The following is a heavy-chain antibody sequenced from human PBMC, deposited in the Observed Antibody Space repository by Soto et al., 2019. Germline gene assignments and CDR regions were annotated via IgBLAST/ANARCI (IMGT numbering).Heavy chain of an antibody. CDR3: AKDIVLMVYAIFDY. J-gene: IGHJ4*02. Sequence: EVQLVESGGGLVQPGRSLRLSCAASGFTFDDYAMHWVRQAPGKGLEWVTGISGSGGSTYYADSVKGRFTISRDNSKNTLYLQMNSLRAEDTAVYYCAKDIVLMVYAIFDYWGQGTLVTVSS. CDR1: GFTFDDYA. D-gene: IGHD2-8*01. CDR2: ISGSGGST. V-gene: IGHV3-23*04.